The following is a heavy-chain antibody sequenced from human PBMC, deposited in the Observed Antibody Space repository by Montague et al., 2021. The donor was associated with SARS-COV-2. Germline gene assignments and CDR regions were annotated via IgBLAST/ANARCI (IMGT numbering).Heavy chain of an antibody. CDR1: GGSFSGYY. CDR2: INHSGST. D-gene: IGHD2-2*01. V-gene: IGHV4-34*01. J-gene: IGHJ6*02. Sequence: SETLSLTCAVYGGSFSGYYWSWIRQPPGKGLEWIGEINHSGSTNCNPSLKSRVTISVDTSKNQFSLKLNSVTAADTAVYYCARVRAVPAAMRIFSLGRSYYGMDVWGQGTTVTVSS. CDR3: ARVRAVPAAMRIFSLGRSYYGMDV.